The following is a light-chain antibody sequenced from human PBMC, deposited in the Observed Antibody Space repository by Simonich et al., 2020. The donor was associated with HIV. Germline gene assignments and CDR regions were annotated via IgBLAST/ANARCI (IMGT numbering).Light chain of an antibody. J-gene: IGKJ1*01. Sequence: EIVLTQSPGTLSLSPGERATLSCRASESVTTNYLAWYQQQPGLAPRLVIYDASTRATGIPARFGGSGSGTEFTLTISSRQSEDFAVYYCQQYNKWPPWTFGQGTKVEIK. CDR2: DAS. CDR1: ESVTTN. V-gene: IGKV3-15*01. CDR3: QQYNKWPPWT.